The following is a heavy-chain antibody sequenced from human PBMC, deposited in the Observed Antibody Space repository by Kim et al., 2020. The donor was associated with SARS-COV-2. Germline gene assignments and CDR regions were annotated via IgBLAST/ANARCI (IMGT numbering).Heavy chain of an antibody. V-gene: IGHV3-33*01. CDR3: ASSPQSSSYYDILTGPHYFDY. D-gene: IGHD3-9*01. Sequence: GGSLRLSCAASGFTFSSYGMHWVRQAPGKGLEWVAVIWYDGSNKYYADSVKGRFTISRDNSKNTLYLQMNSLRAEDTAVYYCASSPQSSSYYDILTGPHYFDYWGQGTLVTVSS. CDR1: GFTFSSYG. CDR2: IWYDGSNK. J-gene: IGHJ4*02.